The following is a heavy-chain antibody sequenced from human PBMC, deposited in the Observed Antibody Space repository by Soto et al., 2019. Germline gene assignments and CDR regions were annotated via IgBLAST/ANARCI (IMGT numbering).Heavy chain of an antibody. CDR1: VGSISSYY. V-gene: IGHV4-59*01. D-gene: IGHD3-22*01. CDR3: ARVGPEYYYDSSGYGGAFDI. J-gene: IGHJ3*02. Sequence: ETLSLTCTVSVGSISSYYWSWIRQPPGKGLEWIGYIYYSGSTNYNPSLKSRVTISVDTSKNQFSLKLSSVTAADTAVYYCARVGPEYYYDSSGYGGAFDIWGQGTTVTV. CDR2: IYYSGST.